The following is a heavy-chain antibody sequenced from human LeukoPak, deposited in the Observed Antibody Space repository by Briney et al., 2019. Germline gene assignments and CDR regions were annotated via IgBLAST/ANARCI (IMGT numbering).Heavy chain of an antibody. CDR2: ISSSSSTI. CDR1: GFTFSSYA. J-gene: IGHJ4*02. V-gene: IGHV3-48*04. CDR3: ARDARYPGGTFTVTNY. D-gene: IGHD4-17*01. Sequence: GGSLRLSCAASGFTFSSYAIHWVRQAPGKGLEWVSYISSSSSTIYYADSVKGRFTISRDNAKNSLYLQMNSLRAEDTAVYYCARDARYPGGTFTVTNYWGQGTLVTVSS.